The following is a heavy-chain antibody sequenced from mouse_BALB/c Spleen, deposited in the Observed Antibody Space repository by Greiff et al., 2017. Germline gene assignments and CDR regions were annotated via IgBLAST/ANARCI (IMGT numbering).Heavy chain of an antibody. D-gene: IGHD2-14*01. Sequence: EVQLQESGGGLVQPGGSRKLSCAASGFTFSSFGMHWVRQAPEKGLEWVAYISSGSSTIYYADTVKGRFTISRDNPKNTLFLQMTSLRSEDTAMYYCARDRYDNYFDYWGQGTTLTVSS. CDR1: GFTFSSFG. J-gene: IGHJ2*01. CDR3: ARDRYDNYFDY. V-gene: IGHV5-17*02. CDR2: ISSGSSTI.